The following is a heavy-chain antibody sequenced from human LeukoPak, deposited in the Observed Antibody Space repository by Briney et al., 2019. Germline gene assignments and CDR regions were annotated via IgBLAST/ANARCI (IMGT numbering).Heavy chain of an antibody. CDR1: GFTFSDYY. CDR3: ARENYDSRKRYFDL. CDR2: INHSGST. J-gene: IGHJ2*01. D-gene: IGHD3-22*01. V-gene: IGHV4-34*01. Sequence: GSLRLSCAASGFTFSDYYMSWIRQPPGKGLEWIGEINHSGSTNYNPSLKSRVTISVDTSKNQFSLKLSSATAADTAVYYCARENYDSRKRYFDLWGRGTLVTVSS.